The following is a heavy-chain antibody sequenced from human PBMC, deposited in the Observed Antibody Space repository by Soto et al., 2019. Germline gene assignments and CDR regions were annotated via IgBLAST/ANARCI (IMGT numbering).Heavy chain of an antibody. Sequence: ASVKGSCKVSGYTLTELSMHWLRQAPGKGLEWMGGFDPEDGETIYAQKFQGRVTMTEDTSTDTAYMELSSLRSEDTAVYYCAHYDYVWGSYRPKHYFDYWGQGTRVTVSS. CDR1: GYTLTELS. J-gene: IGHJ4*02. CDR3: AHYDYVWGSYRPKHYFDY. CDR2: FDPEDGET. V-gene: IGHV1-24*01. D-gene: IGHD3-16*02.